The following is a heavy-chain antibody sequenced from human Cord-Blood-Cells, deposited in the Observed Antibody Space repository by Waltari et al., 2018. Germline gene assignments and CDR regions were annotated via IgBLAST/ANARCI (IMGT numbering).Heavy chain of an antibody. Sequence: QVQLVQSGAEVKKPGASVKVSCKASGYTFTGYYMHWVRQAPGQGLEWMGWINPNRCGTNYAQKFQGRVTMTRDTSISTAYMELSRLRSDDTAVYYCARDYDFWSGYYSDIWGQGTMVTVSS. CDR3: ARDYDFWSGYYSDI. CDR2: INPNRCGT. D-gene: IGHD3-3*01. CDR1: GYTFTGYY. V-gene: IGHV1-2*02. J-gene: IGHJ3*02.